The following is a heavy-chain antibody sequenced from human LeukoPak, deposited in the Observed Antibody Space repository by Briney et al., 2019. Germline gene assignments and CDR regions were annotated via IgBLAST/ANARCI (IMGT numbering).Heavy chain of an antibody. D-gene: IGHD3-10*01. CDR2: FDPEDGET. CDR1: GYTFTGYY. Sequence: ASVKVSCKASGYTFTGYYLHWVRQAPGKGLEWMGGFDPEDGETIYAQKFQGRVTMTEDTSTDTAYMELSSLRSEDTAVYYCATDRAMVRGVISAYWGQGTLVTVST. CDR3: ATDRAMVRGVISAY. J-gene: IGHJ4*02. V-gene: IGHV1-24*01.